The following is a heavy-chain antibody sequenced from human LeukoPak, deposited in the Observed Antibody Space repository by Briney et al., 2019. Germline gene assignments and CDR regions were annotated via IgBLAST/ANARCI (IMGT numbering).Heavy chain of an antibody. CDR2: ITSDGSGI. J-gene: IGHJ4*02. V-gene: IGHV3-74*01. CDR1: GFTFSSYW. Sequence: PGGSLRLSCAASGFTFSSYWLHWVRQPPGKGLESVSRITSDGSGIGYADSVKGRFSTSRDNAKNTLYLQMNSLRAEDTAVYYCASGRLVGAPDYWGQGTLVTVSS. D-gene: IGHD1-26*01. CDR3: ASGRLVGAPDY.